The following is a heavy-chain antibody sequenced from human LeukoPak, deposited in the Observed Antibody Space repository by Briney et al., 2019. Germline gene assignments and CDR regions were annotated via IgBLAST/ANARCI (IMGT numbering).Heavy chain of an antibody. D-gene: IGHD6-19*01. CDR1: GGTFSSYA. CDR3: ARDLEGSGWYPYYYYYMDV. J-gene: IGHJ6*03. V-gene: IGHV1-69*05. CDR2: IIPIFGTA. Sequence: SVKVSCKTSGGTFSSYAISWVRQAPGQGLEWMGGIIPIFGTANYAQKFQGRVTITTDESTSTAYMELSSLRSEDTAVYYCARDLEGSGWYPYYYYYMDVWGKGTTVTVSS.